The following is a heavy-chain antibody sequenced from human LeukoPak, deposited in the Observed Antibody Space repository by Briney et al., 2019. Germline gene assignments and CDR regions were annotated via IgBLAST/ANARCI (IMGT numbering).Heavy chain of an antibody. V-gene: IGHV4-4*07. D-gene: IGHD2-15*01. CDR2: IYTSGST. J-gene: IGHJ4*02. Sequence: PSETLSPTCTVSGGSISSYYWIWLRQPAGKGLEWIGRIYTSGSTNYNTSLKSRVTMSADTSKNQFSLKLSSVTAADTAVYYCASLQSPYCSGGSCYEVRDYRGQGTLVTVSS. CDR1: GGSISSYY. CDR3: ASLQSPYCSGGSCYEVRDY.